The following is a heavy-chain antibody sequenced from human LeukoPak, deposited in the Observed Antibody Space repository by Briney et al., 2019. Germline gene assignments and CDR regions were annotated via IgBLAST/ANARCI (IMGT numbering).Heavy chain of an antibody. CDR1: GGSISTFY. CDR2: IYYSGST. Sequence: PSETLSLTCTVSGGSISTFYWSWIRQPPGEGLEWIGYIYYSGSTNYNPSLKSRVTISVDTSKNQFSLKLSSVTAADMAVYYCARGGWSLDYWGQGTLVTVSS. V-gene: IGHV4-59*01. J-gene: IGHJ4*02. CDR3: ARGGWSLDY.